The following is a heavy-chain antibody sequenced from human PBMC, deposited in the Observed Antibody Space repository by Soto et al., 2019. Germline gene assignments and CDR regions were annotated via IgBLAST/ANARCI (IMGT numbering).Heavy chain of an antibody. CDR2: INPNSGGT. CDR1: GYTFTGYG. D-gene: IGHD2-2*01. J-gene: IGHJ6*02. Sequence: ASVKVSCKASGYTFTGYGMHWVRQAPGQGLEWMGWINPNSGGTNYAQKLQGRVTMTRDTSISTAYMELSRLRSDDTAVYYCARGDIVVVPAAEYYYYGMDVWGQGTTVTVSS. V-gene: IGHV1-2*02. CDR3: ARGDIVVVPAAEYYYYGMDV.